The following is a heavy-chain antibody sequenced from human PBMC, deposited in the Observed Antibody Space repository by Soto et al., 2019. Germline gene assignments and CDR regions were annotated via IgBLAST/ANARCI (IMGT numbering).Heavy chain of an antibody. CDR3: ARAVAAAGYYYYFYYYMDV. CDR1: GFTFSDYY. CDR2: ISSRGSTI. D-gene: IGHD6-13*01. Sequence: QVQLVESGGGLVKPGGSLRLSCAASGFTFSDYYMSWIRQAPGKGLEWVSYISSRGSTIYYADSVKGRFTISRDNAKNPLFLQMNSLRAEDTAVYYCARAVAAAGYYYYFYYYMDVWGKGTTVTVSS. J-gene: IGHJ6*03. V-gene: IGHV3-11*01.